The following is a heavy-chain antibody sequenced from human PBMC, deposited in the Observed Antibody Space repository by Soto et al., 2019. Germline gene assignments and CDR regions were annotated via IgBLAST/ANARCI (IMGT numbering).Heavy chain of an antibody. CDR3: ARGGSASGGYYYYVMDV. D-gene: IGHD3-16*01. V-gene: IGHV3-66*01. CDR2: IYSGGTT. CDR1: GFTVSSNY. J-gene: IGHJ6*02. Sequence: GGSLRLSCTASGFTVSSNYMSWVRQAPGKGLEWVSVIYSGGTTYYADSVKGRFTISRDNSKNTLYLQMNSLRAEDTAVYYCARGGSASGGYYYYVMDVWGQGTTLTVSS.